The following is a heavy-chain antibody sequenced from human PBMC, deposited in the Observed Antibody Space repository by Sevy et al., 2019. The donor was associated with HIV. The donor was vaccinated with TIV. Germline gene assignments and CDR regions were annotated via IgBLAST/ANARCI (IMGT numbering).Heavy chain of an antibody. V-gene: IGHV3-21*01. J-gene: IGHJ5*02. D-gene: IGHD6-13*01. CDR3: ARDPSSRSSIIAADNWFDP. Sequence: GGSLRLSCAASGFTFSSYSMNWVRQAPGKGLEWVSSISSSSSYIYYADSVKGRFTIPRDNAKNSLYLQMNSLRAEETAVYYCARDPSSRSSIIAADNWFDPWGQGTLVTVSS. CDR2: ISSSSSYI. CDR1: GFTFSSYS.